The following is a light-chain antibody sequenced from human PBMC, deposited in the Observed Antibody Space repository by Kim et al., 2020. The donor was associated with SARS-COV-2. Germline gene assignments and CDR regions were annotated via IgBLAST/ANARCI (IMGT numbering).Light chain of an antibody. CDR1: SNNVGNEG. V-gene: IGLV10-54*01. CDR3: SAWDGSLSAWV. Sequence: QAGLTQPPSVSKALGQIATLICTGNSNNVGNEGAVWRQQHQGHPPKLLTGRRNKWPSEISERLSASRSGSTAFLTITGLQPGDEAGYYCSAWDGSLSAWVFGGGTQLTV. J-gene: IGLJ3*02. CDR2: RRN.